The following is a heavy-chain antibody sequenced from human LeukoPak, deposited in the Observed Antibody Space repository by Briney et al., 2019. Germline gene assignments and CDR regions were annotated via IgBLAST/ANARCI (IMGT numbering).Heavy chain of an antibody. D-gene: IGHD6-6*01. Sequence: SETLSLTCTVSGGSFSAYYWTGFRQPPGKELEWIGYIYYTGSTNCNPSLKSRVTISVDTSNYQFSLKLSSVTAADTAVYYCATIAGSSSYWGQGTLVTVSS. CDR3: ATIAGSSSY. J-gene: IGHJ4*02. CDR2: IYYTGST. CDR1: GGSFSAYY. V-gene: IGHV4-59*08.